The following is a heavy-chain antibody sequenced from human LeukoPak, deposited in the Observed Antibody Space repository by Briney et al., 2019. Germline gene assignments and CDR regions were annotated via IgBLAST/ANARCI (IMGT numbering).Heavy chain of an antibody. Sequence: SETLSLTCTVSGGSISSSNYYWGWIRQPPGKGLEWIGTIYYSGTTYYNPSLKSRVTISVDTSKNQFSLRLSSVTAADTAVYYCARFGSGSWTQAAYGMDVWGQGTTVTVSS. D-gene: IGHD3-10*01. V-gene: IGHV4-39*07. J-gene: IGHJ6*02. CDR1: GGSISSSNYY. CDR2: IYYSGTT. CDR3: ARFGSGSWTQAAYGMDV.